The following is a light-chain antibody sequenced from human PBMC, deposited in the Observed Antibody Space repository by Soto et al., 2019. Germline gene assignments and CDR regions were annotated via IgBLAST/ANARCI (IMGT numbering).Light chain of an antibody. CDR3: QQYGSSPHT. J-gene: IGKJ2*01. CDR1: QSVSSNY. Sequence: EIVLTQSPGTLSLSPGERATLSCRASQSVSSNYLAWYQQKPGQAPRLLIYGASSRATGIPDRFSGSGSGTDFTLTISRLEPEDFAVYYCQQYGSSPHTFGQWTKLEIK. V-gene: IGKV3-20*01. CDR2: GAS.